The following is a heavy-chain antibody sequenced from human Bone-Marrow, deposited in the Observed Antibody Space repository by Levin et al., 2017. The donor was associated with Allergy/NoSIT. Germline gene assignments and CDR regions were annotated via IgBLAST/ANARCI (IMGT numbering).Heavy chain of an antibody. J-gene: IGHJ4*02. Sequence: GGSLRLSCAASGFTFSSYAMSWVRQAPGKGLEWVSAVSGSGGSTYYADSVKGRFTISRDNSKNTLYLQMNSLRAEDTAVYYCAKGRQQLVRPYDYWGQGTLVTVSS. CDR1: GFTFSSYA. D-gene: IGHD6-13*01. V-gene: IGHV3-23*01. CDR3: AKGRQQLVRPYDY. CDR2: VSGSGGST.